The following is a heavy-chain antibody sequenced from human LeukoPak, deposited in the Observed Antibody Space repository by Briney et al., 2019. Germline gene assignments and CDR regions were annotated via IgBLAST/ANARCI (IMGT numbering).Heavy chain of an antibody. V-gene: IGHV3-21*01. CDR3: ARELTMVRGSFDY. Sequence: GGSLRLSCAASGFTFSSYSVNWVRQAPGKGLEWVSSISSSSSYIYYADSVKGRFTISRDNAKNSLYLQMNSLRAEDTAVYYCARELTMVRGSFDYWGQGTLVTVSS. D-gene: IGHD3-10*01. CDR2: ISSSSSYI. CDR1: GFTFSSYS. J-gene: IGHJ4*02.